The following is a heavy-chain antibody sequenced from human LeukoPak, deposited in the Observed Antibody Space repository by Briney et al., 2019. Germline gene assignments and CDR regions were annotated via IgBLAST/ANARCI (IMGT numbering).Heavy chain of an antibody. J-gene: IGHJ4*02. CDR2: INHSGST. D-gene: IGHD3-10*01. Sequence: PSETLSLTCAVYGGSFSGYYWSWIRHPPGKGLELIGEINHSGSTNYNPSLKSRVTISVDTSKNQFSLKLSSVTAADTAVYYCARGDGPMVRGVNEFDYWGQGTLVTVSS. CDR1: GGSFSGYY. V-gene: IGHV4-34*01. CDR3: ARGDGPMVRGVNEFDY.